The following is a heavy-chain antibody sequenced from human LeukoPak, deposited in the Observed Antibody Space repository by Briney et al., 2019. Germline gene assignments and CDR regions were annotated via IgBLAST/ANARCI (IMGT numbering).Heavy chain of an antibody. V-gene: IGHV3-66*01. J-gene: IGHJ4*02. D-gene: IGHD6-13*01. Sequence: GGSLRLSCAASGFTVSSSYMSWVRQAPRKGLELVSIICSAGTTYYAYSVKGRFTISRDNSKNTVYLQVNSLGDEDTAVYYCARDLEAANTYYFDYWGQGTMVTVSS. CDR2: ICSAGTT. CDR3: ARDLEAANTYYFDY. CDR1: GFTVSSSY.